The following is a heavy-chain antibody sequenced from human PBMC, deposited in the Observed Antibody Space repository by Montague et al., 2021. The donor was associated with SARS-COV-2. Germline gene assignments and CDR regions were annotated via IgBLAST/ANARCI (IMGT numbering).Heavy chain of an antibody. Sequence: SETLSLTCAVYGASFGDDHWSWIRQPPGKGLEWIGDIKQSGSTNYNPSLRSRGTISVDTSKNQFSLKLTSVTAADTAVYFCARGHLSVSMIVVVFTSASYYFDDWGQGAQVTVSS. CDR2: IKQSGST. V-gene: IGHV4-34*01. CDR1: GASFGDDH. D-gene: IGHD3-22*01. J-gene: IGHJ4*02. CDR3: ARGHLSVSMIVVVFTSASYYFDD.